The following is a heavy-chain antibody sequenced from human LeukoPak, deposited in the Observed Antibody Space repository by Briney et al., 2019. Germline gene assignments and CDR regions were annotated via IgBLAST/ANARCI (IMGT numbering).Heavy chain of an antibody. Sequence: GASVTVSFKASGYTFTSYDINWVRQATGQGLEWMGWMNPNSGNTGYAQKFQGRVTMTRNTSISTAYMELSSLRSEDTAVYYCARGLKAADLSSWGYYYYYMDVWGKGTTVTVSS. CDR2: MNPNSGNT. D-gene: IGHD6-13*01. J-gene: IGHJ6*03. V-gene: IGHV1-8*01. CDR3: ARGLKAADLSSWGYYYYYMDV. CDR1: GYTFTSYD.